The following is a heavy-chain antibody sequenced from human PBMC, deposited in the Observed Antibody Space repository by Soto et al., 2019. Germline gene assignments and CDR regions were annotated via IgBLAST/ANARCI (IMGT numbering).Heavy chain of an antibody. CDR2: IYSGGST. J-gene: IGHJ6*03. CDR3: ARVLLGVVAAGYYYYYMDV. D-gene: IGHD6-13*01. Sequence: GGSLRLSCAASGFTVSSNYMSWVRLAPGKGLEWVSVIYSGGSTYYADSVKGRFTISRDNSKNTLYLQMNSLRAEDTAVYYCARVLLGVVAAGYYYYYMDVWGKGTTVTVSS. V-gene: IGHV3-66*01. CDR1: GFTVSSNY.